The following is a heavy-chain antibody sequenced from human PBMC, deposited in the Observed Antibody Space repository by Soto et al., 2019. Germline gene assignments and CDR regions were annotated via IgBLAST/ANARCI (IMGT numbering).Heavy chain of an antibody. CDR3: AKDKYSSSSGFDY. Sequence: GGSLRLSCAASGFTFDDYAMHWVRQAPGKGLEWVSGISWNSGSIGYADSVKGRFTISRDNAKNSLYLQMNSLRAEDTALYYCAKDKYSSSSGFDYWGQGTLVTVSS. V-gene: IGHV3-9*01. CDR2: ISWNSGSI. D-gene: IGHD6-6*01. J-gene: IGHJ4*02. CDR1: GFTFDDYA.